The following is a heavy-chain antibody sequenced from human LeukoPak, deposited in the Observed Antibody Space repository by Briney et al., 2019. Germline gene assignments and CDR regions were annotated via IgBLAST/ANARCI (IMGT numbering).Heavy chain of an antibody. CDR3: ARDLGGATAVFED. Sequence: ASVKVSCKASGSTFMSYAISWVRQAPGQGLERRWGIIPIFGTADYAQKFQGRVTITTDESTSTAYMDLSSLKSEDTAVSYCARDLGGATAVFEDWGQGTMVTVSS. D-gene: IGHD3-16*01. CDR2: IIPIFGTA. J-gene: IGHJ4*02. V-gene: IGHV1-69*05. CDR1: GSTFMSYA.